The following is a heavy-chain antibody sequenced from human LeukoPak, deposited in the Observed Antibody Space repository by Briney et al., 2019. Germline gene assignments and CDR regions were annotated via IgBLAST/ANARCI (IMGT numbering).Heavy chain of an antibody. D-gene: IGHD2-15*01. J-gene: IGHJ4*02. CDR1: DYSISSGYY. CDR3: ARDTRTAQGFDY. Sequence: SETLSLTCTVSDYSISSGYYWGWIRQPPGKGLEWTGSIFQSGHTYYSPSLKSRVTISVDTSNNRFSLSLSAVTAADTAIYYCARDTRTAQGFDYWGQGILVTVSP. CDR2: IFQSGHT. V-gene: IGHV4-38-2*02.